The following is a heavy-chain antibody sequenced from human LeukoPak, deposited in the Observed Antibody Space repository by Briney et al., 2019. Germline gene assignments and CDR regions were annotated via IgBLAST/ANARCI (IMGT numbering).Heavy chain of an antibody. J-gene: IGHJ5*02. D-gene: IGHD2-2*01. CDR1: GFSISSGYY. V-gene: IGHV4-38-2*02. CDR2: IYQSGST. CDR3: ARGRYGSTNYNWFDP. Sequence: SETLSLTCTVSGFSISSGYYWGWIRQPPGKGLEWIGSIYQSGSTYYNPSLKSRVTISVDTSKNQFSLKLSSVTAADTAVYYCARGRYGSTNYNWFDPWGQGTLVTVSS.